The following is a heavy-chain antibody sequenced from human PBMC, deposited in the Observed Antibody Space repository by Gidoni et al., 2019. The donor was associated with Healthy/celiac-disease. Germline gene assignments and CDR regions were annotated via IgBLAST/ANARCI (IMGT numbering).Heavy chain of an antibody. V-gene: IGHV3-21*01. D-gene: IGHD3-16*02. CDR3: ASTYYDYVWGSYPSVYFDY. CDR2: ISSSSSYI. J-gene: IGHJ4*02. CDR1: SFTFGSYS. Sequence: EVQLVESGGGLVKPGGSLSLSCAASSFTFGSYSLNWVRQAPGKGLEWVSSISSSSSYIYYADSVKGRFTISRDNAKNSLYLQMNSLRAEDTAVYYCASTYYDYVWGSYPSVYFDYWGQGTLVTVSS.